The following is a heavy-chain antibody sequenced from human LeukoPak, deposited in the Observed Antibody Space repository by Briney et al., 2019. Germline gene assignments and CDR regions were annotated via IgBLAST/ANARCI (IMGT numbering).Heavy chain of an antibody. Sequence: ASVKVSCKASGYTFTDYFLHWVRQAPGQGLEWMGWINPNDGGTLHAQKFQGRVTTTRDSSITTAYMELNGLRSDDTAVYYCARDDYGDLQYFENWGQGTLVTVSS. CDR2: INPNDGGT. J-gene: IGHJ4*02. V-gene: IGHV1-2*02. CDR3: ARDDYGDLQYFEN. D-gene: IGHD4-17*01. CDR1: GYTFTDYF.